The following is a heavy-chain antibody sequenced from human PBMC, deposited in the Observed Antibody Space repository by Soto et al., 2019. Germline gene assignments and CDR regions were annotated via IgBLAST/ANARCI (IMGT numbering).Heavy chain of an antibody. CDR3: GRAAASIAARPNYYYYGMDV. CDR1: GYTFTGYY. J-gene: IGHJ6*02. D-gene: IGHD6-6*01. CDR2: INPNSGGT. Sequence: ASVKVSCKASGYTFTGYYMHWVRQAPGQGLEGMGWINPNSGGTNYAQKFQGWVTMTRDTSISTAYMELSRLRSNDTAVYYCGRAAASIAARPNYYYYGMDVWGQGTTVTVSS. V-gene: IGHV1-2*04.